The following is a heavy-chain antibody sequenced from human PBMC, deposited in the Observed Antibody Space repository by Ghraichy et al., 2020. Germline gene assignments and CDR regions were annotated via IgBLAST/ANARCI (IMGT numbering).Heavy chain of an antibody. J-gene: IGHJ4*02. CDR1: GFTFSSYG. Sequence: GGSLRLSCAASGFTFSSYGIHWVRQAPGKGLEWVAVIWYDGSNKYYADSVKGRFTISRDNSKNTLYLQMNSLRAEDTAVYYCARSNSYYDFWSGHFDYWGQGTLVTVSS. V-gene: IGHV3-33*01. CDR3: ARSNSYYDFWSGHFDY. D-gene: IGHD3-3*01. CDR2: IWYDGSNK.